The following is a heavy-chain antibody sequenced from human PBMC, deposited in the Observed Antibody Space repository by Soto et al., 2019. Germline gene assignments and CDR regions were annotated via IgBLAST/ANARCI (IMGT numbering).Heavy chain of an antibody. CDR3: ATGGQKDGYFFYHGMDV. CDR2: VIPLFDTA. V-gene: IGHV1-69*01. CDR1: GSIFTNNA. D-gene: IGHD2-15*01. Sequence: QVQVVQSGAEVKKPGSSVKVSCKVSGSIFTNNAISWVRQAPGQGLEWLGGVIPLFDTAYYAQIFRGRLRISADGATTTAYMELSGLTSAGAAFCFCATGGQKDGYFFYHGMDVWGQGLTVTVS. J-gene: IGHJ6*02.